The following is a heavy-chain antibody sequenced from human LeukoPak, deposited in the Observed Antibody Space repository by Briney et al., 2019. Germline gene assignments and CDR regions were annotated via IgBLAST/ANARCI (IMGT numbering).Heavy chain of an antibody. CDR3: AKLEGGELPYPTTFDY. CDR2: ISYDGSNK. V-gene: IGHV3-30*18. J-gene: IGHJ4*02. D-gene: IGHD1-26*01. Sequence: GGSLRLSCAASGFTFSSYGMHWVRQAPGKGLEWVVVISYDGSNKYYADSVKGRFTISRDNSKNTLYLQMNSLRAEDTAVYYCAKLEGGELPYPTTFDYWGQGTLVTVSS. CDR1: GFTFSSYG.